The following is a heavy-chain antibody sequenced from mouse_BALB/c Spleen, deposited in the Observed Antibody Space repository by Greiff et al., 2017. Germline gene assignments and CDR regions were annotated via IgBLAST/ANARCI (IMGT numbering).Heavy chain of an antibody. J-gene: IGHJ2*01. CDR2: ISSGSSTI. CDR3: ARAYYGNYNYFDY. D-gene: IGHD2-10*01. CDR1: GFTFSSFG. Sequence: EVKLVESGGGLVKPGGSRKLSCAASGFTFSSFGMHWVRQAPEKGLEWVAYISSGSSTIYYADTVKGRFTISRDNPKNTLFLQMTSLRSEDTAMYYCARAYYGNYNYFDYWGQGTTLTVSS. V-gene: IGHV5-17*02.